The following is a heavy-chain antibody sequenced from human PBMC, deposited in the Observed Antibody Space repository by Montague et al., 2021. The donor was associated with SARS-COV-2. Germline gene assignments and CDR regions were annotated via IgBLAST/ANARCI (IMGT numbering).Heavy chain of an antibody. CDR1: GDSIADDD. Sequence: SETLSLTCTVSGDSIADDDWSWTRQPPGKGLEWIVNIFKNGKTDYNPSLRSRVITSVDTSKSQFSLKVTSVTAADTAVYYCARYYERSLDVWGQGTTVTVSS. D-gene: IGHD3-22*01. V-gene: IGHV4-59*08. J-gene: IGHJ6*02. CDR3: ARYYERSLDV. CDR2: IFKNGKT.